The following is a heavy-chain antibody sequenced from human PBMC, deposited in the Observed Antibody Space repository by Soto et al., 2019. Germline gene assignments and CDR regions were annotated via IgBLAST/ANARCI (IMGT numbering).Heavy chain of an antibody. CDR2: INHSGST. CDR1: GGSFSGYY. D-gene: IGHD2-8*02. J-gene: IGHJ4*02. CDR3: ARDKITGLFDY. V-gene: IGHV4-34*01. Sequence: PSETLSLTCAVYGGSFSGYYWTCIRQPPGTGLEWIGEINHSGSTNYNPSLKSRVTISVDTSKNQFSLKLTSVTAADTAVYYCARDKITGLFDYWGQGTLVTAPQ.